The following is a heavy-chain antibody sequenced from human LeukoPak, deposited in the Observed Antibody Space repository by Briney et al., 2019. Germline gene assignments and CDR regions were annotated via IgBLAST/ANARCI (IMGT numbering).Heavy chain of an antibody. CDR3: ASYSSSWYMFFDY. CDR1: GFTSSSYA. Sequence: PGGSLRLSCAASGFTSSSYAMSWVRQAPGKGLEWVSAISGSGGSTYYADSVKGRFTISRDNSKNTLYLQMNSLRAEDTAVYYCASYSSSWYMFFDYWGQGTLVTVSS. V-gene: IGHV3-23*01. J-gene: IGHJ4*02. D-gene: IGHD6-13*01. CDR2: ISGSGGST.